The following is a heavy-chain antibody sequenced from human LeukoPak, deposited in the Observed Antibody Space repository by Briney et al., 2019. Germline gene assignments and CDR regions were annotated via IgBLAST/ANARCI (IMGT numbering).Heavy chain of an antibody. Sequence: SETLSLTCTVSGGSISSYYWSWIRQPPGKGLEWIGCIFYSGSTNYNPSLKSRVTISVDTSKNQFSLKLSSVTAADTAVYYCARDRGSIAAPVLDAFDIWGQGTMVTVSS. V-gene: IGHV4-59*01. D-gene: IGHD6-13*01. J-gene: IGHJ3*02. CDR1: GGSISSYY. CDR3: ARDRGSIAAPVLDAFDI. CDR2: IFYSGST.